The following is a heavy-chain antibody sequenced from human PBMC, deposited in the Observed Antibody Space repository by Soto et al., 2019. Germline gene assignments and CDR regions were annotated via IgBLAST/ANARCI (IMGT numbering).Heavy chain of an antibody. J-gene: IGHJ4*02. V-gene: IGHV3-30*18. Sequence: QVHLVESGGGVVQPGGSLRLSCAASGFTFSVFGMHWVRQAPGTGPEWVAVISHEGNSKHYADSVKGRFTISRDNAKNTLSLLMDRLRPEDTALYYCAKTITLSPSDDSRGRGALIDHWGQGTLVTFSS. D-gene: IGHD6-19*01. CDR1: GFTFSVFG. CDR3: AKTITLSPSDDSRGRGALIDH. CDR2: ISHEGNSK.